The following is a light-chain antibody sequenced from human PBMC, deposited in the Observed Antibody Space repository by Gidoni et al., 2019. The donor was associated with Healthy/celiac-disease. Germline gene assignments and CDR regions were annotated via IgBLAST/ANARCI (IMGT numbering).Light chain of an antibody. Sequence: DLQLTQAPFFLSASVGDRVTITCRARQGISSYLAWYQQKPWKAPKLLIYAASTLQSGVPSRFSGSGSGTEFTLTISSLQPEDFATYYCQQLNVFXGXTKVEIK. CDR3: QQLNV. V-gene: IGKV1-9*01. CDR2: AAS. CDR1: QGISSY. J-gene: IGKJ4*01.